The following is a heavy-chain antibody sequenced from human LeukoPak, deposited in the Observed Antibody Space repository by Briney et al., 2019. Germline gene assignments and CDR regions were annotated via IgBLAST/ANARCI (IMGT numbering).Heavy chain of an antibody. V-gene: IGHV3-11*01. D-gene: IGHD4-23*01. CDR1: GFTFSDYY. J-gene: IGHJ3*02. CDR3: AKDFYGGSSGAFDI. CDR2: ISSSGSTI. Sequence: PGGSLRLSCAASGFTFSDYYMSWIRQAPGKGLEWVSYISSSGSTIYYADSVKGRFTISRDNAKNSLYLQMNSLRAEDTAVYYCAKDFYGGSSGAFDIWGQGTMVTVSS.